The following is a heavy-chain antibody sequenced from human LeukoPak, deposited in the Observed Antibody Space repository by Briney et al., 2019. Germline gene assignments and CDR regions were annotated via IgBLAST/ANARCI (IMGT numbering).Heavy chain of an antibody. J-gene: IGHJ4*02. CDR3: ARHEGDYYDSSGYYSV. D-gene: IGHD3-22*01. V-gene: IGHV4-39*01. Sequence: PSETLSLTCTVSGGSISSSSYYWGWIRQPPGKGLEWIGSIYYSGSTYYNPSLKSRVTISVDTSKNQFSLKLSSVTAADTAVYYCARHEGDYYDSSGYYSVWGQGTLVTVSS. CDR2: IYYSGST. CDR1: GGSISSSSYY.